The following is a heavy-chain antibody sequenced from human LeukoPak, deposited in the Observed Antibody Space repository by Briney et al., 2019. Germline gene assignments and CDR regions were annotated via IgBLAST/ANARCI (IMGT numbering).Heavy chain of an antibody. J-gene: IGHJ4*02. V-gene: IGHV3-7*01. CDR1: GFTFSSYS. CDR2: INQAGSEK. Sequence: PGGSLRLSCAASGFTFSSYSMSWVRQAPGKGLEWVANINQAGSEKYFVDSVRGRFTISRDNAENSLHLQMDTLRTEDTAVYYCARERDGRFFDYWGQGTLVTVSS. D-gene: IGHD5-24*01. CDR3: ARERDGRFFDY.